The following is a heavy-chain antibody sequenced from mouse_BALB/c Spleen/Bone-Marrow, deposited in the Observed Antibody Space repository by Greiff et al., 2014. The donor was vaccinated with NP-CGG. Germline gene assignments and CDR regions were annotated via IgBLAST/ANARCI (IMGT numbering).Heavy chain of an antibody. D-gene: IGHD2-10*01. CDR2: ISRGGGYT. CDR3: ANFSYYGHTMDY. CDR1: GFTISSYS. V-gene: IGHV5-9*04. Sequence: EVKLEESGGGSVKSGGSLKLSCAASGFTISSYSMSWVHQRPEKRLEWVGTISRGGGYTYYPDGVEARFTISGDNATNNLYLQMSRLMCKDTAMDYCANFSYYGHTMDYWGPGTSVTVSS. J-gene: IGHJ4*01.